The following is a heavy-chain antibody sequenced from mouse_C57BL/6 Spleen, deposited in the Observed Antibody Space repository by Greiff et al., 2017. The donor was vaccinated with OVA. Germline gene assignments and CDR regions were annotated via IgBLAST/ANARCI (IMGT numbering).Heavy chain of an antibody. CDR2: ISYDGSN. V-gene: IGHV3-6*01. Sequence: EVQLQESGPGLVKPSQSLSLTCSVTGYSITSGYYWNWIRQFPGNKLEWMGYISYDGSNNYNPSLKNRISITRDTSKNQFFLKLNSVTTEDTATYYCARSRLTGTYYYAMDYWGQGTSVTVSS. CDR3: ARSRLTGTYYYAMDY. D-gene: IGHD4-1*01. CDR1: GYSITSGYY. J-gene: IGHJ4*01.